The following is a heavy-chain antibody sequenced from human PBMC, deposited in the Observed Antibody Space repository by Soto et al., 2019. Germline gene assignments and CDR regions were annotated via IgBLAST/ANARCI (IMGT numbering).Heavy chain of an antibody. Sequence: ASVKVSCKASGYTFTSHYMNWVRQAPGQGLEWLGIINPSGGYTTYAQRFLGRVTMTSDTSTSTVHMELGSLTSEDTAVYYCARDDSGFSGSHYIDYFNYWGQGALVTVS. V-gene: IGHV1-46*01. J-gene: IGHJ4*02. CDR2: INPSGGYT. CDR1: GYTFTSHY. CDR3: ARDDSGFSGSHYIDYFNY. D-gene: IGHD1-26*01.